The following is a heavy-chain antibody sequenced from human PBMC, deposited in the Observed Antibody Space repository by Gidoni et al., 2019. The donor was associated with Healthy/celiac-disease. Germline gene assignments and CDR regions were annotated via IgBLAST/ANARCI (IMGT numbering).Heavy chain of an antibody. V-gene: IGHV3-30*01. J-gene: IGHJ3*02. Sequence: QVQLVESGGGVVQPGRSLRLSCAASGFTFSSYAMHWVRQAPGKGLEWVAVISYDGSNKYYADSVKGRFTISRDNSKNTLYLQMNSLRAEDTAVYYCARAHPFYVWGSSVGAFDIWGQGTMVTVSS. CDR1: GFTFSSYA. D-gene: IGHD3-16*01. CDR3: ARAHPFYVWGSSVGAFDI. CDR2: ISYDGSNK.